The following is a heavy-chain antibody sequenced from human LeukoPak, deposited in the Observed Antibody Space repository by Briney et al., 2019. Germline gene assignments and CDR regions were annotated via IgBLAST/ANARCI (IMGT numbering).Heavy chain of an antibody. CDR3: ARSYSNHLFGMDV. V-gene: IGHV3-66*01. J-gene: IGHJ6*02. Sequence: GGSLRLSCAASGFTFSSYYMTWVRQAPGKGLEWVSVLYSGGNSYYADSVKGRVAISRDNSKNKVFLQMNSVRAEDTAVYYCARSYSNHLFGMDVWGQGTTVTVSS. CDR2: LYSGGNS. D-gene: IGHD4-11*01. CDR1: GFTFSSYY.